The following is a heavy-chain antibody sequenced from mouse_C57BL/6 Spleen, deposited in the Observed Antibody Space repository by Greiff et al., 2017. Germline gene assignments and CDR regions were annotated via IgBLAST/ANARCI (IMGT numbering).Heavy chain of an antibody. V-gene: IGHV1-64*01. D-gene: IGHD1-1*01. CDR2: IHPNSGST. CDR3: AVTTVVAYYFDY. J-gene: IGHJ2*01. Sequence: VKLQESGAELVKPGASVKLSCKASGYTFTSYWMHWVKQRPGQGLEWIGMIHPNSGSTNYNEKFKSKATLTVDKSSSTAYMQLSSLTSEDSAVYYCAVTTVVAYYFDYWGQGTTLTVSS. CDR1: GYTFTSYW.